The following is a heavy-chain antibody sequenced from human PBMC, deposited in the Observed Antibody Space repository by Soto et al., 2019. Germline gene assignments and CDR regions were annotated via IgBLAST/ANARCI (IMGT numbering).Heavy chain of an antibody. J-gene: IGHJ4*02. CDR1: GFTFSSYS. D-gene: IGHD6-25*01. Sequence: GGSLRLSCAASGFTFSSYSMNWVRQAPGKGLEWVSSISSSSSYIYYADSVKGRFTISRDNAKNSLYLQMNSLRAEDTAVYYCARAASGREYYFDYWGQGTLVTVSS. V-gene: IGHV3-21*01. CDR3: ARAASGREYYFDY. CDR2: ISSSSSYI.